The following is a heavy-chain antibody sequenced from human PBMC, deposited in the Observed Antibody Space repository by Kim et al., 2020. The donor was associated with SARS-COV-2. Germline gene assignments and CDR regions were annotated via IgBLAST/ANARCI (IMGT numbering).Heavy chain of an antibody. J-gene: IGHJ4*02. V-gene: IGHV4-39*07. CDR3: ARVGIAVTFDY. D-gene: IGHD6-19*01. Sequence: SETLYLTCTVSGGSISSSSYYWCWIRQPPGKGLEWIGSIYYSGSTYYNPSLKSRVTISVDTSKNQFSLKLSSVTAADTAVYYCARVGIAVTFDYWGQGTLVTVSS. CDR1: GGSISSSSYY. CDR2: IYYSGST.